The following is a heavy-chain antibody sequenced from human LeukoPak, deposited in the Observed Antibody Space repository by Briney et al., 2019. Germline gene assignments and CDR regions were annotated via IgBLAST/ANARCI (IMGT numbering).Heavy chain of an antibody. D-gene: IGHD4-17*01. CDR1: GFTFSNYW. V-gene: IGHV3-74*01. J-gene: IGHJ4*02. CDR3: SKPLGDNGDH. CDR2: IKTDGSGT. Sequence: GGSLRLSCAASGFTFSNYWMHWFRQAPGKGLVWVSRIKTDGSGTGYADSVKGRFTISRDNAKNTLYLQMNSLGADDTAVYYCSKPLGDNGDHWGKGTLVTVSS.